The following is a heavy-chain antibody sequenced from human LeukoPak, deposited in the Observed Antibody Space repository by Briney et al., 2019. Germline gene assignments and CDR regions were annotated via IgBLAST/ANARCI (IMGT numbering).Heavy chain of an antibody. V-gene: IGHV4-34*01. Sequence: PSETLSLTCAVYGGSFSGDYWSWIRQPPGKGLEWIGEINHSGSTNYNPSLKSRVTISVDTSKNQFSLKLSSVTAADTAVYYCARGPAYTVVTPYAFDIWGQGTMVTVSS. J-gene: IGHJ3*02. D-gene: IGHD4-23*01. CDR1: GGSFSGDY. CDR3: ARGPAYTVVTPYAFDI. CDR2: INHSGST.